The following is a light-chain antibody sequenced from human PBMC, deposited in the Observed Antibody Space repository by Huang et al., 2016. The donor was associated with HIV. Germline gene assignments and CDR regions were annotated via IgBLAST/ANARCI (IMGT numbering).Light chain of an antibody. CDR1: QDISSY. CDR2: AAS. Sequence: HLTQSPSSLSASVGDRVTITCRASQDISSYLAWYQQKPGKSPKLLIYAASALQGGVPSIFSGSGSGTDFALTISSLQREDFATYYCQQLDVYPPTFGQGTKVEIK. CDR3: QQLDVYPPT. J-gene: IGKJ1*01. V-gene: IGKV1-9*01.